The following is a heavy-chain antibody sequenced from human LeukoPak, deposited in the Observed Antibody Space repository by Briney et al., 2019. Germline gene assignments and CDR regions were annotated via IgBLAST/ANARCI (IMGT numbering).Heavy chain of an antibody. CDR1: GFTFSNYA. J-gene: IGHJ3*02. V-gene: IGHV3-23*01. D-gene: IGHD4-17*01. CDR3: AKDPNGDYIGTFDI. CDR2: ISGSGGST. Sequence: QSGGSLRLSCAASGFTFSNYAMNWVRQAPGKGLEWVSAISGSGGSTYYAASVQGRFTISRDNSKNTLYLQMNSLRAEDTAVYYCAKDPNGDYIGTFDIWGQGTMVTVSS.